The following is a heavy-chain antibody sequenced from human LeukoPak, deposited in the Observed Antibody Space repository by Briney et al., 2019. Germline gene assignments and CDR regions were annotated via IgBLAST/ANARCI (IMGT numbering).Heavy chain of an antibody. Sequence: PGGSLRLSCTASGFTFGDYAMSWFRQAPGKGLEWVGFIRSKAYGGTTEYAASVKGRFTISRDDSKSIAYLQMNSLRAEDTAVYYCARYSGDYVGRTMDVWGKGTTVTVSS. J-gene: IGHJ6*03. V-gene: IGHV3-49*03. CDR1: GFTFGDYA. CDR3: ARYSGDYVGRTMDV. CDR2: IRSKAYGGTT. D-gene: IGHD4-17*01.